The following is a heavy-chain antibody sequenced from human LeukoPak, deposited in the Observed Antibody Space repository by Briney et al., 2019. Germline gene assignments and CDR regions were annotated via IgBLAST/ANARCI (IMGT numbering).Heavy chain of an antibody. J-gene: IGHJ4*02. V-gene: IGHV3-48*02. CDR2: ISSSSTI. CDR3: ARDLAVASDY. Sequence: GGSLRLSCAASGFTFSSYSMNWVRQAPGKGLEWVSYISSSSTIYYADSVKGRFTISRDNAKNSLYLQMNSLRDEDTAVYYCARDLAVASDYWGQGTLVTVSS. D-gene: IGHD6-19*01. CDR1: GFTFSSYS.